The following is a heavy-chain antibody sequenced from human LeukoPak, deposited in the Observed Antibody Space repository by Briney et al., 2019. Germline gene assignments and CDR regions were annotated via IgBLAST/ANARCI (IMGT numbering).Heavy chain of an antibody. V-gene: IGHV4-30-4*07. CDR1: GGSISSGGYS. CDR3: ARGTTYYYGSGSYSNWFDP. D-gene: IGHD3-10*01. Sequence: SQTLSLTCAVSGGSISSGGYSWSWIRQPPGKGLEWIGYIYYSGSTYYNPSLKSRVTISVDTSKNQFSLKLSSVTAADTAVYYCARGTTYYYGSGSYSNWFDPWGQGTLVTVSS. CDR2: IYYSGST. J-gene: IGHJ5*02.